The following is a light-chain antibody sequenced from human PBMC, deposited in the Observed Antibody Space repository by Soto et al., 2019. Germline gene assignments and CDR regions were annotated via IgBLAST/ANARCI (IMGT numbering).Light chain of an antibody. CDR3: SSYTSSSTLLV. CDR2: DVS. J-gene: IGLJ1*01. V-gene: IGLV2-14*01. Sequence: QSVLTHPASVSGSPGQSITISCTGTSSDVGGYNYVSWYQQHPGKAPKLMIYDVSNRPSGVSNRFSGSKSGNTASLTISGLQAEDEADYYCSSYTSSSTLLVFGTGTKVTVL. CDR1: SSDVGGYNY.